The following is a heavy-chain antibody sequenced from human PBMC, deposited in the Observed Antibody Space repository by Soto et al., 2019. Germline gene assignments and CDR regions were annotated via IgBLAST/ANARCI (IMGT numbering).Heavy chain of an antibody. Sequence: PSETLSLTCAVYGGSFSGYYWSWIRQPPGKGLEWIGEINHSGSTNYNPSLKSRVTISVDTSKNQFSLKLSSVTAADTAVYYCARGGFVLMVYARQRGFFDYWGQGTLVTVSS. D-gene: IGHD2-8*01. V-gene: IGHV4-34*01. J-gene: IGHJ4*02. CDR2: INHSGST. CDR1: GGSFSGYY. CDR3: ARGGFVLMVYARQRGFFDY.